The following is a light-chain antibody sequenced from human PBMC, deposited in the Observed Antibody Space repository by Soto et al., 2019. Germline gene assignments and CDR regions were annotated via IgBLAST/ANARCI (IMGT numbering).Light chain of an antibody. J-gene: IGKJ1*01. CDR3: QQYDSYSPT. CDR1: QNISNY. CDR2: DVS. Sequence: IVLTQSPATLSLSPGKRATLSCRASQNISNYLIWYQQKPGQAPRLLIYDVSNRATGIPARFSGSGSGTEFTLTISSLQPDDFVTYYCQQYDSYSPTFGQGTKVDIK. V-gene: IGKV3-11*01.